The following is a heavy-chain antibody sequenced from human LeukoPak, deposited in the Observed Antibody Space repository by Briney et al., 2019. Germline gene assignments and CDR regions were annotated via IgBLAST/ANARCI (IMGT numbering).Heavy chain of an antibody. V-gene: IGHV1-69*04. D-gene: IGHD2-2*01. CDR3: ARDWEGYCVGTTCPAFDY. Sequence: SVKVSCKASGGTFNSYAISWVRQASGQGLEWMGRIIPVLGIPTYAQKFQGRVTINADKSTSTAYMELSSLSTDDTAVYFCARDWEGYCVGTTCPAFDYWGQGTLVTVSS. CDR1: GGTFNSYA. J-gene: IGHJ4*02. CDR2: IIPVLGIP.